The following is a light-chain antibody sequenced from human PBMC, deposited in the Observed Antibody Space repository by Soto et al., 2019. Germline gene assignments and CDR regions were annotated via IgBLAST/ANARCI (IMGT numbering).Light chain of an antibody. V-gene: IGKV3-20*01. J-gene: IGKJ5*01. CDR1: QSVGSSR. CDR3: QQYGSSPWT. Sequence: EIVLTQSPGTLSLSPVERVTLSFKASQSVGSSRLAWYQQKPGQTPRLLIYGASNRATGIPDRFSGSGSGTDFTLTISRLEPEDFAVYHCQQYGSSPWTFGQGTRLEIK. CDR2: GAS.